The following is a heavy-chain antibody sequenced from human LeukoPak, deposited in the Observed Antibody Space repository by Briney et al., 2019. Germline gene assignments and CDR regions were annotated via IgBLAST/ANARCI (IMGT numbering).Heavy chain of an antibody. CDR3: ARHSQWGIIPWAFDI. J-gene: IGHJ3*02. CDR1: GYSISNGYY. CDR2: LFESGST. D-gene: IGHD3-16*01. V-gene: IGHV4-38-2*01. Sequence: PSETLSLTCAVSGYSISNGYYWGWVRQPPGKGLEWLATLFESGSTYYSPSLKRRVAISVDTSRNQFSLKLSSVTAADTAVYFCARHSQWGIIPWAFDIWGQGTMVTVSS.